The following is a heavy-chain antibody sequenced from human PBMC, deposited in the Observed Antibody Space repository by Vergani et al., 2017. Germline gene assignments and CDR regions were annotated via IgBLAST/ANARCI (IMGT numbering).Heavy chain of an antibody. CDR1: GFIFQNYT. Sequence: VNLVGSGGGVVQPGRSLRLSCATYGFIFQNYTMHWVRQAPGKGLEWVSAISGSGGSTYYADSVKGRFTISRDNSKNTLYLQMNSLRAEDTAVYYCAKVYGDYGGRTFDYWGQGTLVTVSS. D-gene: IGHD4-17*01. CDR2: ISGSGGST. J-gene: IGHJ4*02. V-gene: IGHV3-23*04. CDR3: AKVYGDYGGRTFDY.